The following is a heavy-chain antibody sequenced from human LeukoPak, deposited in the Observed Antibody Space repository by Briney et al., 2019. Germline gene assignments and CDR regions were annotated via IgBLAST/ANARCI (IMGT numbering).Heavy chain of an antibody. V-gene: IGHV1-69*06. Sequence: ASVKVSCEASGGTFSSYAISWVRQAPGQGLEWMGGIIPIFGTANYAQKFQGRVTITADKSTSTAYMELSSLRSEDTAVYYCARAKQWLVPSIMVGWFDPWGQGTLVTVSS. J-gene: IGHJ5*02. CDR1: GGTFSSYA. CDR3: ARAKQWLVPSIMVGWFDP. CDR2: IIPIFGTA. D-gene: IGHD6-19*01.